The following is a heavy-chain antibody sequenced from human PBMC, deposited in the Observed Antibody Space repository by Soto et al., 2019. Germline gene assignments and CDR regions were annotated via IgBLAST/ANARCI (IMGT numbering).Heavy chain of an antibody. V-gene: IGHV4-39*01. Sequence: SETLSLTCSVSGASISTGTYYWAWVRQPPGKGLEWIGYIYYTGDTFYNPSLKSRVTISVDTSIHQFSLTLTSVTAADTAMYYCSRHGAAVLYYYGMDVWGQGTAVTVSS. CDR1: GASISTGTYY. D-gene: IGHD3-16*01. CDR3: SRHGAAVLYYYGMDV. CDR2: IYYTGDT. J-gene: IGHJ6*02.